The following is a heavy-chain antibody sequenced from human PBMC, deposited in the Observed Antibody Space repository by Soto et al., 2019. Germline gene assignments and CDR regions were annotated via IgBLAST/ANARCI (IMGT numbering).Heavy chain of an antibody. CDR3: ARDYYDSSGYYSPDAFDI. Sequence: SVKVSCKASGGTFSSYAISWVRQAPGQGLEWMGGIIPIFGTANYAQKFQGRVTITADESTSTAYMELSSLRSEDTAVYYCARDYYDSSGYYSPDAFDIWGQGTMVT. D-gene: IGHD3-22*01. CDR1: GGTFSSYA. V-gene: IGHV1-69*13. CDR2: IIPIFGTA. J-gene: IGHJ3*02.